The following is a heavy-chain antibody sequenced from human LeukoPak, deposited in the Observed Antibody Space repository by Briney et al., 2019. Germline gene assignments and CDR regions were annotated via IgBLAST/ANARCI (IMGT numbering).Heavy chain of an antibody. CDR1: GGSITSYY. CDR3: ARKLDHLLDP. D-gene: IGHD1-1*01. Sequence: SETLSLTCTVSGGSITSYYWSWIRQSAGKGLEWIGYIYYSGSTNYNPSLKSRVTISVDTSKNQFSLKLSSVTAADTAVYYCARKLDHLLDPWGQGTLVTVSS. CDR2: IYYSGST. J-gene: IGHJ5*02. V-gene: IGHV4-59*01.